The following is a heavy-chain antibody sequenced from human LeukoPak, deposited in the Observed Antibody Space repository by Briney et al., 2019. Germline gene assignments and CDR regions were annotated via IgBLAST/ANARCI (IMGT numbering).Heavy chain of an antibody. V-gene: IGHV3-30*04. CDR3: ARGLGT. Sequence: PGGFLRLSCAASGFTFSSYAMHWVRQAPGKGLEWVAVISYDGSNKYYADSVKGRFTISRDNSKNTLYLQMNSLRAEDTAVYYCARGLGTWGQGTLVTVSS. J-gene: IGHJ5*02. D-gene: IGHD4-11*01. CDR1: GFTFSSYA. CDR2: ISYDGSNK.